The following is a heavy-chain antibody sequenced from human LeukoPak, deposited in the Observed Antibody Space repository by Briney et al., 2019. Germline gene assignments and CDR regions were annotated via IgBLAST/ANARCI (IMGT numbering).Heavy chain of an antibody. Sequence: GGSLRLSCAASGFTFSSYAMHWVRQAPGKGLEWVAVISYDGSNKYYADSVKGRFTISRDNSKNTLYLQMNSLRAEDTAVYYCARASYYYDSSGYYYDYWGQGTLVTVSS. CDR2: ISYDGSNK. V-gene: IGHV3-30*14. D-gene: IGHD3-22*01. CDR1: GFTFSSYA. J-gene: IGHJ4*02. CDR3: ARASYYYDSSGYYYDY.